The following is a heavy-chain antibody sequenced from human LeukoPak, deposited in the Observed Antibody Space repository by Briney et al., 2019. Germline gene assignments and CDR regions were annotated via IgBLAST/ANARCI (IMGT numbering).Heavy chain of an antibody. CDR3: AKVAAGSYRSSGTFDY. V-gene: IGHV1-24*01. CDR2: FDPEDGET. J-gene: IGHJ4*02. CDR1: GFIFSSYG. D-gene: IGHD3-16*02. Sequence: GGSLRLSCAASGFIFSSYGMHWVRQAPGKGLEWMGGFDPEDGETIYAQKFQGRVTMTEDTSTDTAYMELSSLRSEDTAVYYCAKVAAGSYRSSGTFDYWGQGTLVTVSS.